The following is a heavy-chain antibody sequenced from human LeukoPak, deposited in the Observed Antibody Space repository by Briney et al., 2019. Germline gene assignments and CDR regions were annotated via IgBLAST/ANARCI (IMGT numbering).Heavy chain of an antibody. CDR3: ARGLYCSSTSCYSHWFDP. CDR1: GYTFTSYD. V-gene: IGHV1-8*01. D-gene: IGHD2-2*01. J-gene: IGHJ5*02. Sequence: ASVKVSCKASGYTFTSYDINWVRQATGQGLEWMGWMNPNSGNTGYAQKFQGRVTMTRNTSISTAYMELSSLRSEDTAVYYCARGLYCSSTSCYSHWFDPWGQGTLVTVSS. CDR2: MNPNSGNT.